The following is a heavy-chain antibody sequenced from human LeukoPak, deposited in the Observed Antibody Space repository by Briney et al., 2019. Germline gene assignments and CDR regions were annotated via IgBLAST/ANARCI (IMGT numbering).Heavy chain of an antibody. CDR1: GDSTSSGDYY. D-gene: IGHD5-18*01. Sequence: SETLSLTCTVSGDSTSSGDYYWSWIRQPPGKGLEWIGYIYYSGSTYYNPSLKSRTTISVDTSKNQFSLKLTSVTAADTAVYYCARGGTYSYGHFDYWGQGTLVTVSS. V-gene: IGHV4-30-4*01. CDR3: ARGGTYSYGHFDY. CDR2: IYYSGST. J-gene: IGHJ4*02.